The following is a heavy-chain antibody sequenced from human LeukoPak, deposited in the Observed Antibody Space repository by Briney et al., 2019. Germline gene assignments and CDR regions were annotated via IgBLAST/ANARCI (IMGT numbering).Heavy chain of an antibody. Sequence: GASVKVSCKASGYTFTGYYMHWVRQVPGQGLEWMGWIDPNSGGTNYVQKFQGRVTMTRDTSISTAYMEVSNLRSDDTAVYYCARAQVAAAVWYFDLWGRGTLVTVSS. V-gene: IGHV1-2*02. CDR3: ARAQVAAAVWYFDL. CDR1: GYTFTGYY. D-gene: IGHD6-13*01. CDR2: IDPNSGGT. J-gene: IGHJ2*01.